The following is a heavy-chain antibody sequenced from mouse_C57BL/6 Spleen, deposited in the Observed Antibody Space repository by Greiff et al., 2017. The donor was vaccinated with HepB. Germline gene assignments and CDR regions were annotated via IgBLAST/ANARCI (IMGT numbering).Heavy chain of an antibody. V-gene: IGHV1-69*01. Sequence: QLQQPGAELVMPGASVKLSCKASGYTFTSYWMHWVKQRPGQGLEWIGEIDPSDSYTNYNQKFKGKSTLTVDKSSSTAYMQLSSLTSEDSAVYYCARGLLRDYWGQGTTLTVSS. CDR2: IDPSDSYT. CDR3: ARGLLRDY. CDR1: GYTFTSYW. J-gene: IGHJ2*01. D-gene: IGHD2-13*01.